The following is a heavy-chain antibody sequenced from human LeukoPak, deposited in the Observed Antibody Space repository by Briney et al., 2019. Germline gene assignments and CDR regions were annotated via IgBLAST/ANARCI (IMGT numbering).Heavy chain of an antibody. D-gene: IGHD6-13*01. CDR2: IHTSGST. CDR3: ARVSSNNWYNERGAFDI. Sequence: SETLSLTCTVSGGSISSSSYYWGWIRQPPGKGLEWIGRIHTSGSTNYNPSLKSRVTISVDTSKNQFSLKLSSVTAADTAVYYCARVSSNNWYNERGAFDIWGQGTMVTVSS. J-gene: IGHJ3*02. CDR1: GGSISSSSYY. V-gene: IGHV4-39*07.